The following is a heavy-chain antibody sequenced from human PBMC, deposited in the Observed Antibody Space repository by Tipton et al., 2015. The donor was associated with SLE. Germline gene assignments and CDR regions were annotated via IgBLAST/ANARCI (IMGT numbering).Heavy chain of an antibody. V-gene: IGHV4-59*01. J-gene: IGHJ4*02. D-gene: IGHD2-15*01. CDR3: ARVGGVAGDFDC. Sequence: TLSLTCSVSGGSMNTNYWGWVRQPPGKGLEWIAYIYHTVRTKYNPSLKSRVTMSVDTTKSQFSLKLCSVTAADTAVYYCARVGGVAGDFDCWGQGTLVTDS. CDR1: GGSMNTNY. CDR2: IYHTVRT.